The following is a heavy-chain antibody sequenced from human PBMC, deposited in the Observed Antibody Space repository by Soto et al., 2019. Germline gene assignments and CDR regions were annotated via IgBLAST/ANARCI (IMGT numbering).Heavy chain of an antibody. Sequence: PSETLSLTCTVSGGSISSSSYYRGWIRQPPGKGLEWIGSIYYSGSTYYNPSLKSRVTFSIDTSKTLISLKVRSVTAADTAVYYCARGSTWQGRDWFDPWGQGTLVTVSS. CDR2: IYYSGST. CDR3: ARGSTWQGRDWFDP. J-gene: IGHJ5*02. D-gene: IGHD6-13*01. V-gene: IGHV4-39*01. CDR1: GGSISSSSYY.